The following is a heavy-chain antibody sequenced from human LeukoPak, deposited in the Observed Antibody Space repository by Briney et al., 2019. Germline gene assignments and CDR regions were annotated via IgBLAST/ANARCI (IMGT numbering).Heavy chain of an antibody. J-gene: IGHJ4*02. D-gene: IGHD3-9*01. CDR2: VSAYDGNT. CDR1: GYTFTNSG. V-gene: IGHV1-18*01. CDR3: ARSFARDSNILTGHYIGAY. Sequence: GASVKVSCKATGYTFTNSGISWVRQAPGKGLEWMGWVSAYDGNTNYAQKLQGRLPMTTDRSTSTAYLELRSLRSDATAMYYCARSFARDSNILTGHYIGAYWGQGTLVTVSS.